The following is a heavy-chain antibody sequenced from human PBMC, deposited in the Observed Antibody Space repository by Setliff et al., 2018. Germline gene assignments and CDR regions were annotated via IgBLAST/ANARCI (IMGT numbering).Heavy chain of an antibody. CDR1: GESFNTYY. J-gene: IGHJ3*02. Sequence: SETLSLTCAVYGESFNTYYWSWIRESPGKGLEWFGEIDHSGGANYNPSLESRVTMSVDTSKREFSLKLTSVTAADTAMYYCRQAVVGRDVFDIWGQGTMVTVSS. CDR2: IDHSGGA. CDR3: RQAVVGRDVFDI. D-gene: IGHD1-1*01. V-gene: IGHV4-34*01.